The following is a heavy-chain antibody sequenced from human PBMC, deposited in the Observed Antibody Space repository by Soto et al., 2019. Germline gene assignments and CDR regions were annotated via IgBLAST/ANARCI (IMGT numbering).Heavy chain of an antibody. CDR3: ARGHPFDH. CDR2: MSYSGST. J-gene: IGHJ4*02. V-gene: IGHV4-59*01. Sequence: SETLSLTCSVSGDSISSSYWSWIRQPPGKGLEWIGFMSYSGSTNYKPSLKSRVTISVDTSKNQFSLKLSSVTAADTAVYYCARGHPFDHWGQGTLVTVS. CDR1: GDSISSSY.